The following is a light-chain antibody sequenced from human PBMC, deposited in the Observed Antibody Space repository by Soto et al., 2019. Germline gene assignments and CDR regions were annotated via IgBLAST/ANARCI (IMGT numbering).Light chain of an antibody. J-gene: IGKJ3*01. CDR1: QSVNLN. CDR3: HQYNSWPGGT. V-gene: IGKV3-15*01. CDR2: GAS. Sequence: EIMMTQSPVTLSESPGEGATLSCTASQSVNLNLAWYQQKPGQPPRLFLYGASTRATGIPVRSRGSGSGTEFLLTISCLQSEDSAVYYCHQYNSWPGGTFGPGTKVEIK.